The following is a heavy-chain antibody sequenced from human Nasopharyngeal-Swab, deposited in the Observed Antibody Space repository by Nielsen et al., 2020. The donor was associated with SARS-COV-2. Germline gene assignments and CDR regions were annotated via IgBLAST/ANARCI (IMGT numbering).Heavy chain of an antibody. CDR2: IWYDGSNK. V-gene: IGHV3-33*01. CDR1: GFTFSSYG. J-gene: IGHJ4*02. CDR3: ARAETGYSYGYPFDY. Sequence: GESLKISYAASGFTFSSYGMHWVRQAPGKGLEWVAVIWYDGSNKYYADSVKGRFTISRDNSKNTLYLQMNSLRAEDTAVYYCARAETGYSYGYPFDYWGQGTLVTVSS. D-gene: IGHD5-18*01.